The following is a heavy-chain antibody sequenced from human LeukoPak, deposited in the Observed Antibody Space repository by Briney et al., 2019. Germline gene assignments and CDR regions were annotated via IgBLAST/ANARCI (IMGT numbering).Heavy chain of an antibody. V-gene: IGHV4-59*12. D-gene: IGHD6-19*01. CDR1: GGSISSYY. J-gene: IGHJ4*02. CDR2: IYYSGST. Sequence: SETLSLTCTVSGGSISSYYWSWIRQPPGKGLEWIGYIYYSGSTNYNPSLKSRVTISVDTSKNQFSLKLSSVTAADTAVYYCARVGNIAVAGIDYWGQGTLVTVSS. CDR3: ARVGNIAVAGIDY.